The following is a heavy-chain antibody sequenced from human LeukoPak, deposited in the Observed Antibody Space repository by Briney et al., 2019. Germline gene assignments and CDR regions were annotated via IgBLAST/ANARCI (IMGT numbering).Heavy chain of an antibody. CDR3: AKDGSSSGFDY. CDR2: ISYDGSNK. CDR1: GFTFSSYG. J-gene: IGHJ4*02. Sequence: GRCLRLSCAASGFTFSSYGMHWVRQAPGKGLEWVAVISYDGSNKYYADSVKGRFTISRDNSKNTLYLQMNSLRAEDTAVYYCAKDGSSSGFDYWGQGTLVTVSS. D-gene: IGHD6-13*01. V-gene: IGHV3-30*18.